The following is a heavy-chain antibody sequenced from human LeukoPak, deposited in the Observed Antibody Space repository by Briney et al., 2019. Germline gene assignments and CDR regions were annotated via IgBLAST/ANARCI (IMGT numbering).Heavy chain of an antibody. J-gene: IGHJ6*02. CDR1: GFTFSNYW. D-gene: IGHD2-2*01. CDR3: VRDYQFIQEV. Sequence: GGSLRLSCVASGFTFSNYWMLWVRQAPGQGLMWVSLISTDGKSTRYAESVKGRFTISRDNAKNALYLQMDILRVEDTALYFCVRDYQFIQEVWGQGTTVTVSS. V-gene: IGHV3-74*01. CDR2: ISTDGKST.